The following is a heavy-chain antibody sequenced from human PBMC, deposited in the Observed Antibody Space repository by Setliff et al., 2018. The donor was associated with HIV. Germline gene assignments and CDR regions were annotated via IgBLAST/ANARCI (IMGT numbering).Heavy chain of an antibody. Sequence: SETLSLTCTVSGGSISSGDYYWSWIRQPPGKGLEWIGNIYDSESTYYNPSLKSRVTISVDTSKNHFSLKLTSVTAADTAVYYCARYSSGYDSGVKYYFDYWGQGTLVTVSS. CDR1: GGSISSGDYY. CDR2: IYDSEST. V-gene: IGHV4-30-4*08. J-gene: IGHJ4*02. D-gene: IGHD5-12*01. CDR3: ARYSSGYDSGVKYYFDY.